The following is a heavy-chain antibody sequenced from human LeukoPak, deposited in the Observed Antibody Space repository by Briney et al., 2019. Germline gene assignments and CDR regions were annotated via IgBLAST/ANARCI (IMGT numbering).Heavy chain of an antibody. CDR1: GFTVSSNY. Sequence: GGSLRLSCAASGFTVSSNYMSWVRQAPGKGLEWVSVIYSGGSTYYADSVKGRFTISRDNSKNTLYLQMNSLRAEDTAVYYCARRTYDSSGFDYWGQGTLVTVSS. J-gene: IGHJ4*02. D-gene: IGHD3-22*01. CDR2: IYSGGST. V-gene: IGHV3-66*01. CDR3: ARRTYDSSGFDY.